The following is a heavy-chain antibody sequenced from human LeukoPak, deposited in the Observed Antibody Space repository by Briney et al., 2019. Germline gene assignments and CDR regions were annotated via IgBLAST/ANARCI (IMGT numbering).Heavy chain of an antibody. J-gene: IGHJ4*02. V-gene: IGHV4-59*01. CDR2: IYYSGST. CDR3: ASAAGGPYSSSWLFDY. CDR1: GGSISSYY. D-gene: IGHD6-13*01. Sequence: SETLSLTCTVSGGSISSYYWSWIRQPPGKGLEWIGYIYYSGSTNYNPSLKSRVTISVDTSKNQFSLKLSSVTAADTAVYYCASAAGGPYSSSWLFDYWGQGTLVTVSS.